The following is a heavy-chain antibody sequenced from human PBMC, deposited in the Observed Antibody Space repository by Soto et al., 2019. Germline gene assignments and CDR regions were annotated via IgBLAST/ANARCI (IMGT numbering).Heavy chain of an antibody. CDR3: ARDPPTYYYDSSGYYPEYFQH. CDR1: GFTLSSYS. J-gene: IGHJ1*01. Sequence: GGSLRLSCAASGFTLSSYSMNWVRQAPGKGLEWVSSISSSSSYIYYADSVKGRFTISRDNAKNSLYLQMNSLRAEDTAVYYCARDPPTYYYDSSGYYPEYFQHWGQGTLVTVSS. CDR2: ISSSSSYI. V-gene: IGHV3-21*01. D-gene: IGHD3-22*01.